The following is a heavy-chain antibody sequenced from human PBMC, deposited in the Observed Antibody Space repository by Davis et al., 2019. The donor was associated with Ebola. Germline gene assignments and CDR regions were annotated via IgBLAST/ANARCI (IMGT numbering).Heavy chain of an antibody. J-gene: IGHJ4*02. D-gene: IGHD3-10*01. CDR2: ISDDGSDK. CDR1: GSTFSNYA. V-gene: IGHV3-30-3*01. Sequence: GESLKISCAASGSTFSNYARHWVRQAPGKGLEWVAVISDDGSDKFYADSVKGRFTIARDSSKNTLYLQMDSLRTEDTAVYYCARLHGLTSYGSGSYYNYWGQGTLVTVSS. CDR3: ARLHGLTSYGSGSYYNY.